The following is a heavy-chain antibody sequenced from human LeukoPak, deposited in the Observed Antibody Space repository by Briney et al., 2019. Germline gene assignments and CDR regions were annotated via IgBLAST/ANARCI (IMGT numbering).Heavy chain of an antibody. V-gene: IGHV3-21*01. CDR1: GFTFSSYS. CDR3: VRGFDRWRSYFFQH. J-gene: IGHJ1*01. CDR2: ISSSSSYI. Sequence: GGSLRLSCAASGFTFSSYSMNWVRQAPGKGLEWVSSISSSSSYIYYADSVKGRFTISRDNAKNSLYLQVNSLRAEDTAVYYCVRGFDRWRSYFFQHWGQGTLVTVSS. D-gene: IGHD1-26*01.